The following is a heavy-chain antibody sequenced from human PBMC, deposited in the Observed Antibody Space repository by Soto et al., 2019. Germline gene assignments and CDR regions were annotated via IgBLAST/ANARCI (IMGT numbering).Heavy chain of an antibody. CDR2: IYYSGST. D-gene: IGHD3-10*01. Sequence: SETLSLTCTVSGGSISSYYWSWIRQPPGKGLEWIGYIYYSGSTNYNPSLKSRFTISVDTSKDQFSLKLSSVTAADTAVYYCARLMVRGVTSNWFDPWGQGTLVTVSS. CDR3: ARLMVRGVTSNWFDP. CDR1: GGSISSYY. V-gene: IGHV4-59*08. J-gene: IGHJ5*02.